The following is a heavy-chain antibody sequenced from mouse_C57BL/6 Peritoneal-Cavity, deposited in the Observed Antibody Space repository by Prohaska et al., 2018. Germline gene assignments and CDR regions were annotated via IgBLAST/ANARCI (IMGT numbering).Heavy chain of an antibody. CDR3: ASDGNLDDYAMDY. Sequence: PGASVKISCKASGYTFTDYYMNWVKQSNGKSLEWIGDINPNNGGTSYNQKFKGKATLTVDKSSSTAYMELRGLTSEDSAVYYCASDGNLDDYAMDYWGQGTSVTVSS. CDR2: INPNNGGT. CDR1: GYTFTDYY. J-gene: IGHJ4*01. V-gene: IGHV1-26*01. D-gene: IGHD2-1*01.